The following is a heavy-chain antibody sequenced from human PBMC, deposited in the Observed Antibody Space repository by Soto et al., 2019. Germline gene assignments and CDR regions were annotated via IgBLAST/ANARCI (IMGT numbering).Heavy chain of an antibody. V-gene: IGHV3-23*01. CDR3: ARGPRYCSGYSCDYYMDV. Sequence: EVQLLESGGGLVQPGGSLRLSCAASGFTFSSYAMSWVRQAPGKGLEWVSAISGSAATTFYAASVKGRFTISRDNSKNTLYLQKNSLRSEDTAVYYCARGPRYCSGYSCDYYMDVWGKGTTVTVSS. CDR2: ISGSAATT. CDR1: GFTFSSYA. J-gene: IGHJ6*03. D-gene: IGHD2-15*01.